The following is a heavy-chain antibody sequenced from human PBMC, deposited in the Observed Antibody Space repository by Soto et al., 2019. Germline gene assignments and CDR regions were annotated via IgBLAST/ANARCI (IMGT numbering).Heavy chain of an antibody. V-gene: IGHV3-23*01. CDR1: GFTFSSYA. CDR2: ISGSGGST. D-gene: IGHD3-3*01. Sequence: GGSLGLSCAASGFTFSSYAMSWVRQAPGKGLEWVSAISGSGGSTYYADSVKGRFTISRDNSKNTLYLQMNSLRAEDTAVYYCAKDSEYYDFWSGFRHGMDVWGQGTTVTVSS. CDR3: AKDSEYYDFWSGFRHGMDV. J-gene: IGHJ6*02.